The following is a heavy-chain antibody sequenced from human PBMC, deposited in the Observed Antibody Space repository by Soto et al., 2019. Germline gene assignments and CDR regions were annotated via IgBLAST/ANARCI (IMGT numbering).Heavy chain of an antibody. CDR2: IYWDDDK. CDR3: AQIGIAVAEYYFDY. CDR1: GFSLSTSGVG. V-gene: IGHV2-5*02. D-gene: IGHD6-19*01. J-gene: IGHJ4*02. Sequence: QITLKESGPTLVKPTQTLTLTCTFSGFSLSTSGVGVGWIRQPPGKALEWLALIYWDDDKRYSPSLKSRLTITKDTSKNQVVLTMTNMDPVDTATYYCAQIGIAVAEYYFDYWGQGTLVTVSS.